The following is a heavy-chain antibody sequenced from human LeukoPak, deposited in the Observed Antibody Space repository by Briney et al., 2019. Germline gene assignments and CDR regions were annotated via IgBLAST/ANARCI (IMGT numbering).Heavy chain of an antibody. CDR2: SYTSGST. CDR1: GGSISSYY. D-gene: IGHD5-24*01. Sequence: PSETLSLNCTGSGGSISSYYWSWIRQPAGKGLEWIGRSYTSGSTNYNPSPQSRVTMSPITSTTQFSLKLSSVTAAYTAVYYCARTRRDGYNDYYYYYMDVCGKGTTVTV. J-gene: IGHJ6*03. CDR3: ARTRRDGYNDYYYYYMDV. V-gene: IGHV4-4*07.